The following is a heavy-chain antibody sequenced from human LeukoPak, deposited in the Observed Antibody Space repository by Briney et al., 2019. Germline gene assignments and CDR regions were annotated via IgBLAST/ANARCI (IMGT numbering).Heavy chain of an antibody. V-gene: IGHV1-2*02. D-gene: IGHD1-1*01. CDR1: GYTFTGYY. J-gene: IGHJ4*02. Sequence: ASVKVCCKASGYTFTGYYMHWVRQAPGQGLEWMGWTNPNSGGANYAQKFQGRVTMTRDTSISTAYMELSRLRSDDTAVYYCARSTRYNWNDDYWGQGTLVTVSS. CDR2: TNPNSGGA. CDR3: ARSTRYNWNDDY.